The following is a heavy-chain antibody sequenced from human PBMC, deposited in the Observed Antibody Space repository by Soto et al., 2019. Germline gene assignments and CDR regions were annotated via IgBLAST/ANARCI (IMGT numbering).Heavy chain of an antibody. Sequence: ASVKVSCKASGYIFTTYAIHWVRQAPGQRLEWMGWINAGNGNTKYSQKFQGRVTITRDTSASTAYMELSSLRSEDTAVYYCARDQITAALDYWGQGTLVTVSS. J-gene: IGHJ4*02. CDR1: GYIFTTYA. CDR3: ARDQITAALDY. CDR2: INAGNGNT. D-gene: IGHD6-13*01. V-gene: IGHV1-3*01.